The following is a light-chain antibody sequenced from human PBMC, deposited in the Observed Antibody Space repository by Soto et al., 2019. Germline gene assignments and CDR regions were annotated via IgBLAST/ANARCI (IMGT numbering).Light chain of an antibody. Sequence: QSVLTQPPSVSGAPGQRVTISCTGSSSSIGAGYDVHWYHQLPGAAPKRLVSGNNNRPSGVPDRFSASKSGTSASLAITGLQTEDEAQYYCQSYDSRLTAYVFGTGTKLTVL. CDR2: GNN. V-gene: IGLV1-40*01. CDR3: QSYDSRLTAYV. J-gene: IGLJ1*01. CDR1: SSSIGAGYD.